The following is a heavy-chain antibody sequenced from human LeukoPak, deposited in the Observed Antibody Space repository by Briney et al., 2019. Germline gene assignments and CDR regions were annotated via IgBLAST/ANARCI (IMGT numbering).Heavy chain of an antibody. J-gene: IGHJ4*02. Sequence: ASVKVSCKASGYTFTSYGISWVRQAPGQGLEWMGWISAYNGNTNYAQKLQGRVTMTTDTSTSTAYMELRSLRSEDTAVYYCARGDLYDSSGYPFDYWGQGTLVTVSS. CDR2: ISAYNGNT. D-gene: IGHD3-22*01. CDR1: GYTFTSYG. V-gene: IGHV1-18*01. CDR3: ARGDLYDSSGYPFDY.